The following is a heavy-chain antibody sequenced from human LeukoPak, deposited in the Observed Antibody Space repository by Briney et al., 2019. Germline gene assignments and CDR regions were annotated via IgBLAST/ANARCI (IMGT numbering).Heavy chain of an antibody. CDR2: IYYSGST. V-gene: IGHV4-59*01. CDR1: GGSISSYY. D-gene: IGHD2-15*01. CDR3: ATGYCSGGSCYSGYFDY. Sequence: PSETLSLTCTVSGGSISSYYWSWIRQPPGKGLEWIGYIYYSGSTNYNPSLKSRVTISVDTSKNQFSLKLSSVTAADTAVYYCATGYCSGGSCYSGYFDYWGQGTLVTVSS. J-gene: IGHJ4*02.